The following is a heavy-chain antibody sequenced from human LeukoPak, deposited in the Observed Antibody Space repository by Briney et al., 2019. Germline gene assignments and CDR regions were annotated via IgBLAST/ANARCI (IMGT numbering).Heavy chain of an antibody. J-gene: IGHJ3*02. Sequence: GGSLRLSCAASGFTFSSYSMNWFRQAPGKGLEWVSSISSSSSYIYYADLVKGRFTISRDNAKNSLYLQMNSLRAEDTAVYYCARELAAAGIYAFDIWGQGTMVTVSS. V-gene: IGHV3-21*01. D-gene: IGHD6-13*01. CDR2: ISSSSSYI. CDR1: GFTFSSYS. CDR3: ARELAAAGIYAFDI.